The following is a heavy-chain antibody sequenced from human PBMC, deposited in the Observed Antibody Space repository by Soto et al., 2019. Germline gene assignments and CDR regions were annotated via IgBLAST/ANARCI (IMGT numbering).Heavy chain of an antibody. J-gene: IGHJ5*02. V-gene: IGHV4-39*01. D-gene: IGHD6-13*01. CDR1: GGSISISDYY. CDR3: ARHRLNGPGYSRWFDP. CDR2: IYYTGST. Sequence: PSETLSLTCTISGGSISISDYYWGWIRQPPGKGLEWIGSIYYTGSTYYNPSLKSRLTISVDTSRNQFSLKLTSVTAADTAVYYCARHRLNGPGYSRWFDPWGQGTQVTVSS.